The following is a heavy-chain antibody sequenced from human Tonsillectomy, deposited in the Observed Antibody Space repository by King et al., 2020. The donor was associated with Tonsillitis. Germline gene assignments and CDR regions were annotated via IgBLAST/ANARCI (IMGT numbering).Heavy chain of an antibody. CDR2: IIPIFGTV. J-gene: IGHJ4*02. Sequence: QLVQSGAEVKKPGSSVKVSCKTSRGTFSSNAISWVRQAPGQGLEWMGGIIPIFGTVKYAQKFHGRVTITADESTSTGYMELSSLRSEDTAVYYCATVRGTYYFWGQGNLVTVSS. CDR3: ATVRGTYYF. V-gene: IGHV1-69*01. D-gene: IGHD1-26*01. CDR1: RGTFSSNA.